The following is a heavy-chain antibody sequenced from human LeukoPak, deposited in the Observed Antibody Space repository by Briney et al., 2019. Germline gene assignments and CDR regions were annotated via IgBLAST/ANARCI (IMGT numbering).Heavy chain of an antibody. V-gene: IGHV4-39*01. D-gene: IGHD5-12*01. CDR1: GDSISNTASY. CDR2: TYYSGRP. Sequence: SETLSLTCTVSGDSISNTASYWGWIRQPPGKGLEWLGNTYYSGRPYYNPSLTSRGTIAVDTSKKQFSPILRSVTAADTAVYYCARLSRWQWLRIDSWGQGTLVTVSS. J-gene: IGHJ4*02. CDR3: ARLSRWQWLRIDS.